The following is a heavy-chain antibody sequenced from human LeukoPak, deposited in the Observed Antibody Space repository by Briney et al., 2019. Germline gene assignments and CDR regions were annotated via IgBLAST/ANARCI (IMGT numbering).Heavy chain of an antibody. V-gene: IGHV3-23*01. Sequence: GGSVRLSCAASGFTFSSYARSWVRQAPGKGREWVSAIIGSGGSTYYADSVKGRFTISRDNSKNTLYLQMNSLRGEVTAVYSSAKADRIELPHFDYWGQGSMVTVSS. CDR3: AKADRIELPHFDY. CDR2: IIGSGGST. J-gene: IGHJ4*02. D-gene: IGHD1-26*01. CDR1: GFTFSSYA.